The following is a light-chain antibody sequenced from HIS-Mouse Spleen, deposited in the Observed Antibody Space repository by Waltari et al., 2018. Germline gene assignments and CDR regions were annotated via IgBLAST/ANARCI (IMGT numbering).Light chain of an antibody. V-gene: IGKV3-11*01. J-gene: IGKJ5*01. CDR3: QQRSNWPPIT. CDR2: DAS. Sequence: EIVLTQSPATLSLSPGERATLSCRASQSVSSYLAWYKQKPGQAPRLPIYDASNRATGIPARFSGSGSGTDFTLTISSLEPEDFAVYYCQQRSNWPPITFGQGTRLEIK. CDR1: QSVSSY.